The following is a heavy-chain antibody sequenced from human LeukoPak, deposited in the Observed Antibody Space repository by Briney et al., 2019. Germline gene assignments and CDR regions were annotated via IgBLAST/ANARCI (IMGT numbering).Heavy chain of an antibody. D-gene: IGHD3-10*01. J-gene: IGHJ4*02. CDR1: GGSISSSSYY. V-gene: IGHV4-39*07. CDR3: ARVYGSGSYGYFDY. Sequence: SETLSLTCTVSGGSISSSSYYWGWIRQPPGKGLEWIGSIYYSGSTYYNPSLKSRVTISVDTSKSQFSLKLSSVTAADTAVYYCARVYGSGSYGYFDYWGQGTLVTVSS. CDR2: IYYSGST.